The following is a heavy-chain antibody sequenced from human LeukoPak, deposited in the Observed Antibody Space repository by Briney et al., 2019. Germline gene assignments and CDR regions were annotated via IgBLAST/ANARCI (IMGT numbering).Heavy chain of an antibody. CDR2: ISAYNGNT. Sequence: GASVKVSCKASGYTFTSYGISWVRQAPGQGLEWMGWISAYNGNTNYAQKLQGRVTMTTDTSTSTAYMELRSLRSDDTAVYYCARDIPSIRHSTTVTNHYWGQGTLVTVSS. CDR3: ARDIPSIRHSTTVTNHY. J-gene: IGHJ4*02. CDR1: GYTFTSYG. V-gene: IGHV1-18*01. D-gene: IGHD4-17*01.